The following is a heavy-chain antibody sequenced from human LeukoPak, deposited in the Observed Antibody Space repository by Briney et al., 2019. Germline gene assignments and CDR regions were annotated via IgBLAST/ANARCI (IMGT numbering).Heavy chain of an antibody. CDR1: GDSISSSNSY. D-gene: IGHD4-17*01. CDR2: IYYSGST. J-gene: IGHJ4*02. V-gene: IGHV4-61*01. CDR3: ARERARYGDFAY. Sequence: SETLSLTCTVSGDSISSSNSYWGWIRQPPGKGLEWIGYIYYSGSTNYNPSLESRVTISVDTSKNQFSLKLSSVTAADTAVYYCARERARYGDFAYWGQGTLVTVSS.